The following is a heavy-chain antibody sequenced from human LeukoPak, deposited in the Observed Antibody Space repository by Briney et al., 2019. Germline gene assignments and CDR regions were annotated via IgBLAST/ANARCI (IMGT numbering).Heavy chain of an antibody. D-gene: IGHD2-15*01. CDR2: IWYDGSNK. Sequence: GGSLRLSCAASGFTLSSYAMHWVRQAPGKGLEWVAVIWYDGSNKYYADSVKGRFTISRDNSKNTLLLQMNSLRAEDTAVYYCARAVAPGNYFDYLGQGTLVTVSS. J-gene: IGHJ4*02. CDR1: GFTLSSYA. V-gene: IGHV3-33*01. CDR3: ARAVAPGNYFDY.